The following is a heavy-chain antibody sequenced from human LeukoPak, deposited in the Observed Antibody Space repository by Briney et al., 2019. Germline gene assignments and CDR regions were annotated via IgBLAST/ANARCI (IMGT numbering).Heavy chain of an antibody. CDR1: GYSISSGYY. D-gene: IGHD3-10*01. J-gene: IGHJ5*02. Sequence: SETLSLTCTVSGYSISSGYYWGWIRQAPGKGLEWIGSIYNSGSTYYNPSLKSRVTISVDTSKNQFSLKLSSVTAADTAVYYCARRRRITMVRGARGWFDPWGQGTLVTVSS. CDR2: IYNSGST. V-gene: IGHV4-38-2*02. CDR3: ARRRRITMVRGARGWFDP.